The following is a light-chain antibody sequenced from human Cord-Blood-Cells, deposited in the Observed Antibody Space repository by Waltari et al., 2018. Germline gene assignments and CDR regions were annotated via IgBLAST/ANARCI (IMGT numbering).Light chain of an antibody. J-gene: IGKJ4*01. CDR3: QQYNNWPALT. Sequence: EIVMTQSPATLSVSPGERATLSCRAGQSVSSNLAWYQQKPGQAPRLLIYGASTRATGIPARLSGSGSGTEFTLTISSLQSEDFAVYYCQQYNNWPALTFGGGTKVEIK. V-gene: IGKV3-15*01. CDR2: GAS. CDR1: QSVSSN.